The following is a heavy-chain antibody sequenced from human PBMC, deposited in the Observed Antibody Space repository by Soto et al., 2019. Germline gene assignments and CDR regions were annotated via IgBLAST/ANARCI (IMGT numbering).Heavy chain of an antibody. J-gene: IGHJ6*02. Sequence: EVQLVESGGGLVQPGGSLRLSCAASGFMFSGYDMHWVRQATGKGLEWVSTLGSAGDTYYQGSVKGRFTISRANAKNSWYLQRNGLRAGDTAVYYCVRGDAGYFDYGMDVWGQGTTVTVSS. CDR3: VRGDAGYFDYGMDV. CDR1: GFMFSGYD. CDR2: LGSAGDT. D-gene: IGHD2-21*02. V-gene: IGHV3-13*01.